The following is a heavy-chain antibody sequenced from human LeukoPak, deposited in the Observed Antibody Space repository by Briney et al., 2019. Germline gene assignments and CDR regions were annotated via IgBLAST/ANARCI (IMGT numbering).Heavy chain of an antibody. Sequence: GGSLRLSCAASGFTFSSYAMHWVRQAPGKGLEWVAVISYDGSNKYYADSVKGRFTISRDNAKNSLYLQMNSLRAEDTAVYYCARDRGYLGDVWGQGTTVTVSS. D-gene: IGHD3-10*01. J-gene: IGHJ6*02. CDR2: ISYDGSNK. CDR3: ARDRGYLGDV. CDR1: GFTFSSYA. V-gene: IGHV3-30-3*01.